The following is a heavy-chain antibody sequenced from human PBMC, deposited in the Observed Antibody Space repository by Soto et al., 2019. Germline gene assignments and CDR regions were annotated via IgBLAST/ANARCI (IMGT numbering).Heavy chain of an antibody. D-gene: IGHD2-2*01. V-gene: IGHV3-23*01. CDR3: AKDRDYPRDQFHY. J-gene: IGHJ4*02. Sequence: GGSLRLSCTASGFTFTYYAFSWVRQAPGKGLEWVSAISANGQGIYYADSVRGRFTVSRDNSKNTVFLHMDSLRAEDTAVYYCAKDRDYPRDQFHYWGQGTLVTVSS. CDR1: GFTFTYYA. CDR2: ISANGQGI.